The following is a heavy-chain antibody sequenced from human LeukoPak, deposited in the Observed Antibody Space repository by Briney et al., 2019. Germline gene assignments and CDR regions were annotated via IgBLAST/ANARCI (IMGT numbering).Heavy chain of an antibody. CDR1: GYTFTAYY. V-gene: IGHV1-2*02. Sequence: ASVKVSCKASGYTFTAYYMHWVRQAPGQGLEWMGWINPNSGGTNYGQKFQGRVTMTRDTSISTAYMELSRLRSDDTAVYYCARGPILTGSYYYMDVWGKGTTVTISS. CDR2: INPNSGGT. D-gene: IGHD3-9*01. CDR3: ARGPILTGSYYYMDV. J-gene: IGHJ6*03.